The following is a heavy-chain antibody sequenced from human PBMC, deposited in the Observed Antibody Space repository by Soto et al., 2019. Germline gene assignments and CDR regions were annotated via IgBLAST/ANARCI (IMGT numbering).Heavy chain of an antibody. CDR2: ISSSSSTI. CDR1: GFTFSIYS. J-gene: IGHJ6*02. Sequence: GGSLRLSWAASGFTFSIYSMNWVRQAPGKGLEWISHISSSSSTIHYADSVKGRFTISRDSAKNSLYLQMNSLRAEDTAVYYCATYYGSGSYFPDHYYYGMDVWGQGTTVTVSS. V-gene: IGHV3-48*01. D-gene: IGHD3-10*01. CDR3: ATYYGSGSYFPDHYYYGMDV.